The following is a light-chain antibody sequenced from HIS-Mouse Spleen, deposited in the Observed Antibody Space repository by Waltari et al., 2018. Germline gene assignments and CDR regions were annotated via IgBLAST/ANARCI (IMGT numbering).Light chain of an antibody. V-gene: IGLV3-1*01. CDR1: KLGDKY. J-gene: IGLJ2*01. Sequence: SYELTQPPSVSVSPGQTASITCSGDKLGDKYACCYQQKPGQSPVPVIYQDSKRPSGVPERFSGSNSGNTATLTISGTQAMDEADYYCQAWDGFGGGTKLTVL. CDR2: QDS. CDR3: QAWDG.